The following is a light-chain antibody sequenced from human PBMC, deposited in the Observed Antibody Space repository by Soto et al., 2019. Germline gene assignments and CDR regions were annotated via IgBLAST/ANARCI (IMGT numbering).Light chain of an antibody. Sequence: DIQMTQSPSTLSASVGDRVTITCWACQSISSWLAWYQQKPGKAPKLLIYKASSLESGVPSRFSGSGSGTEFTLTISSLQPDDFATYYCQQYNSYSEWTFGQGTKVEIK. CDR2: KAS. CDR3: QQYNSYSEWT. J-gene: IGKJ1*01. V-gene: IGKV1-5*03. CDR1: QSISSW.